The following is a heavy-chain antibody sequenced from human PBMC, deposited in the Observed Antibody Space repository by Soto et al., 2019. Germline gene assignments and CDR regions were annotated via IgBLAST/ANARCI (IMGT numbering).Heavy chain of an antibody. J-gene: IGHJ4*02. CDR3: AKALGGSGLDDGFDY. Sequence: EVQLVESGGGLVQPGRSLRLSCAASGFTFDDYAMHWVRQAPGKGLEWVSGISWNSGSIGYADSVKGRFTISRDNAKNSLYLQLSSLRAEDTALYYCAKALGGSGLDDGFDYWGQGTLVTVSS. CDR1: GFTFDDYA. D-gene: IGHD3-16*01. V-gene: IGHV3-9*01. CDR2: ISWNSGSI.